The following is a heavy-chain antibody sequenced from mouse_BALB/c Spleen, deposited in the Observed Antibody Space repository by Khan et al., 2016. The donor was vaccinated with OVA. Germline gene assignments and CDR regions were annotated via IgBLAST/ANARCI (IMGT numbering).Heavy chain of an antibody. CDR3: ARLLINFDY. Sequence: QVQLKESGAELVNPGASVNLSCKASGYTLTSYWMHWVKQRPGQGLEWIGEIYPSNGRTNYNEKFKSKVTLTVDKSSSTAYMQLSSPTSEDSAVYYCARLLINFDYWGQGTTLTVSS. CDR2: IYPSNGRT. V-gene: IGHV1S81*02. CDR1: GYTLTSYW. D-gene: IGHD2-1*01. J-gene: IGHJ2*01.